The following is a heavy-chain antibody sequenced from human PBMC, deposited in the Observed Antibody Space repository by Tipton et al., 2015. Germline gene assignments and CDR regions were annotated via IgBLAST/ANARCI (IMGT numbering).Heavy chain of an antibody. J-gene: IGHJ5*02. Sequence: TLSLTCSVSGGSVTSNNYFWNWIRQPPGKGLEWIGNIFHSGSTSYNPSLRSRVFISIDTSKNQFSLKLNSVTAADTAVYYCARGGAGYYFDSVCYLSWGQGTLVTVSS. D-gene: IGHD3-22*01. V-gene: IGHV4-61*01. CDR2: IFHSGST. CDR3: ARGGAGYYFDSVCYLS. CDR1: GGSVTSNNYF.